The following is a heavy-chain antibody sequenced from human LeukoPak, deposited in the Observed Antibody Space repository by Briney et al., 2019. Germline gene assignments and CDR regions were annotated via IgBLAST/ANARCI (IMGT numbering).Heavy chain of an antibody. CDR2: INPSGGST. D-gene: IGHD3-9*01. J-gene: IGHJ4*02. CDR1: GYTFTNYY. CDR3: ARDPGQYYDILTGYYTPYYFDY. V-gene: IGHV1-46*01. Sequence: ASVKVSCKASGYTFTNYYMHWVRQAPAQGLEWMGMINPSGGSTTYAQRFQGRVTMTTETSTSTAYMELRSLTSDDTAVYYCARDPGQYYDILTGYYTPYYFDYWGQGTLVTVSS.